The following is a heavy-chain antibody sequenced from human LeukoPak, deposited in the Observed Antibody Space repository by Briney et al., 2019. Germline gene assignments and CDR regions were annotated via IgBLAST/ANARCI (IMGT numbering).Heavy chain of an antibody. J-gene: IGHJ4*02. CDR2: IKQDGSEK. CDR3: AREHSSLSSQDY. CDR1: GFTFSSSW. V-gene: IGHV3-7*01. Sequence: GGSLRLSCVASGFTFSSSWMSWVRQAPGKRLEWVANIKQDGSEKYYVDFVKGRFTISRDNAKNSLYLQMNSLRAEDTAVYYCAREHSSLSSQDYWGQGTLVTVSS. D-gene: IGHD6-6*01.